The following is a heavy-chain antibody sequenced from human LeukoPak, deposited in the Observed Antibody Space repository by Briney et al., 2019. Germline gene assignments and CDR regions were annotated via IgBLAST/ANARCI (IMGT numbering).Heavy chain of an antibody. Sequence: PSETLSLTCTVSGGSISSSSYYWGWIRQPPGKGLEWIGSIYYSGSTYYNPSLKSRVTISVDTSKNQFSLKLSSVTAADTAVYYCARYWGDTAINWLDPWGQGTLVTVSS. D-gene: IGHD5-18*01. V-gene: IGHV4-39*01. CDR2: IYYSGST. J-gene: IGHJ5*02. CDR3: ARYWGDTAINWLDP. CDR1: GGSISSSSYY.